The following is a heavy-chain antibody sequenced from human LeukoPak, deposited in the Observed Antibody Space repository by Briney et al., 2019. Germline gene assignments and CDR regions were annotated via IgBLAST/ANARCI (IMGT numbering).Heavy chain of an antibody. CDR1: GGSFSGYY. V-gene: IGHV4-34*01. Sequence: SETLSLTCAVYGGSFSGYYWSWIRQPPGKGLEWIGYIYHSGSTYYNPSLKSRVTISVDRSKNQFSLKLSSVTAADTAVYYCARVGTAALFDYWGQGTLVTVSS. CDR3: ARVGTAALFDY. CDR2: IYHSGST. J-gene: IGHJ4*02. D-gene: IGHD6-13*01.